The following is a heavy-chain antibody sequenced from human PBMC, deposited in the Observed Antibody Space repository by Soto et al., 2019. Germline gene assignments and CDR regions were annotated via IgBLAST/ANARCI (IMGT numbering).Heavy chain of an antibody. CDR1: GFTFSSYW. CDR3: ERDCRKYYYHRSGGLGGFDL. V-gene: IGHV3-74*01. Sequence: GGSLRLSCAASGFTFSSYWIHWVRQAPWKGLVWVSRINSDGISTSYADSVKGRFTISRDNAKNTLYLQMNSLRAEDTAVYYFERDCRKYYYHRSGGLGGFDLWGACNLFTVSS. CDR2: INSDGIST. D-gene: IGHD3-22*01. J-gene: IGHJ2*01.